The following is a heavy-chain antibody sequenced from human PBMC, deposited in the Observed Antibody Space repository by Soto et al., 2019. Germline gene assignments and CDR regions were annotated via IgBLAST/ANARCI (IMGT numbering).Heavy chain of an antibody. D-gene: IGHD6-19*01. CDR2: ISWNSGSI. Sequence: EVQLVESGGGLVQPGGSLRLSCVASGFTFDQYGMHWVRQAQGKGLEWVAGISWNSGSIGYADSVKGRFFISRDNAKNSLYLQMSSLGGEDAALYYCAKDXSQSDIGWYFDFWGQGTLVTVPS. CDR3: AKDXSQSDIGWYFDF. J-gene: IGHJ4*02. CDR1: GFTFDQYG. V-gene: IGHV3-9*01.